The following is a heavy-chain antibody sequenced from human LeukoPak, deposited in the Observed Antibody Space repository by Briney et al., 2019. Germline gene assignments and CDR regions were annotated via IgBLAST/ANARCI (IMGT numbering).Heavy chain of an antibody. CDR2: IYNSGAKI. V-gene: IGHV3-23*01. Sequence: PGGSLRLSCAVSGLTFSTYSMTWVRQGPGKGLEWVSGIYNSGAKIFYADSVKGRFTISRDNSKNMLYLQMNSLRVEDTAVYYCAIDVAPDSGWDLDYWGQGTLVTVSS. J-gene: IGHJ4*02. CDR1: GLTFSTYS. D-gene: IGHD6-19*01. CDR3: AIDVAPDSGWDLDY.